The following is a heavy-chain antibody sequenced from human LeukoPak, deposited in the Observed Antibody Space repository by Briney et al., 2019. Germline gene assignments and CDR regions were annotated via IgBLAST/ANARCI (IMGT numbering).Heavy chain of an antibody. CDR1: RFTFSNYW. CDR2: INQDGSEK. CDR3: ARDRGSFGSTQYSFDI. D-gene: IGHD2/OR15-2a*01. Sequence: GSLRLSCAASRFTFSNYWMSWVRQAPGKGLEWVANINQDGSEKYYVDSVKGRFTISRDNAEKSLYLQMNSLRAEDTAVYYCARDRGSFGSTQYSFDIWGQGTMVTVSS. J-gene: IGHJ3*02. V-gene: IGHV3-7*01.